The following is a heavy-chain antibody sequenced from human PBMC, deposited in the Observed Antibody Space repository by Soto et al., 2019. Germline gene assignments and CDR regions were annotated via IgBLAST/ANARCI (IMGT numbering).Heavy chain of an antibody. V-gene: IGHV1-69*02. CDR3: ARGFKYCSGGSCYLDY. J-gene: IGHJ4*02. D-gene: IGHD2-15*01. CDR2: IIPILGIA. Sequence: ASVKVSCKASGGTFSSYTISWVRQAPGQGLEWMGRIIPILGIANYAQKFQGRVTITADKSTSTAYMELSSLRSEDTAAYYCARGFKYCSGGSCYLDYWGQGTLVTVSS. CDR1: GGTFSSYT.